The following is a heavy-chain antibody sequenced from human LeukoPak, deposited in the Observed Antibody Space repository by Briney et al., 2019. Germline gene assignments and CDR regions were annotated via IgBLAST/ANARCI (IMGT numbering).Heavy chain of an antibody. CDR3: ARQADFWRGYYDF. J-gene: IGHJ4*02. D-gene: IGHD3-3*01. Sequence: SETLSLTCTVSGGSISGYYWSWTRQTPGQGLEWIGYIYYSGSTNYTPSLKSRVIISVATSRNQFSLKMSSVTAADTALYYCARQADFWRGYYDFWGRGTLVTVSS. CDR2: IYYSGST. CDR1: GGSISGYY. V-gene: IGHV4-59*08.